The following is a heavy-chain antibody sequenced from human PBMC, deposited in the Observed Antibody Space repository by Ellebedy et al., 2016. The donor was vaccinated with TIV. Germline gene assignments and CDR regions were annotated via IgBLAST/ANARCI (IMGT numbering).Heavy chain of an antibody. Sequence: MPSETLSLTCTVSGGSISSSSYYWGWIRQPPGKGLEWIGSIYFSGRTYYNPSLKSRVTISVDTSKNQFSLKLSSVTAADTAVYYCARHASYHESSGYSGYYFDYWGQGTLVTVSS. CDR3: ARHASYHESSGYSGYYFDY. J-gene: IGHJ4*02. D-gene: IGHD3-22*01. V-gene: IGHV4-39*01. CDR1: GGSISSSSYY. CDR2: IYFSGRT.